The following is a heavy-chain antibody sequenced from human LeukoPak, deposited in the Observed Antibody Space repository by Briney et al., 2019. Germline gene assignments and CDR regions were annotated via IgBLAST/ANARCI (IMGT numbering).Heavy chain of an antibody. CDR2: INSDGSST. D-gene: IGHD3-3*01. J-gene: IGHJ4*02. CDR3: ARDAGDFWSGYYSVGYYFDY. CDR1: GFTFSSYW. V-gene: IGHV3-74*01. Sequence: GGSLRLSCAASGFTFSSYWMHWVRHAPGKGLVWVSRINSDGSSTSYADSVKGRFTISRDNAKNTLYLQMNSLRAEDTAVYYCARDAGDFWSGYYSVGYYFDYWGQGTLVTVSS.